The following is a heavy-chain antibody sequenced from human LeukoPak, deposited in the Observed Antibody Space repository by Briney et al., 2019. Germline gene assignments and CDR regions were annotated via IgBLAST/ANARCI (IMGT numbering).Heavy chain of an antibody. V-gene: IGHV4-4*07. CDR2: IYTSGST. D-gene: IGHD1-26*01. Sequence: SEALSLTCTVSGGSITSYCWSWIRQPAGKGLEWIGRIYTSGSTNYNPSLKSRVTMSVDTSNNQFSLKLSSVTAADTAVYYCVRSGGSGTYYDGSFDYWGQGTLVTVSS. CDR3: VRSGGSGTYYDGSFDY. J-gene: IGHJ4*02. CDR1: GGSITSYC.